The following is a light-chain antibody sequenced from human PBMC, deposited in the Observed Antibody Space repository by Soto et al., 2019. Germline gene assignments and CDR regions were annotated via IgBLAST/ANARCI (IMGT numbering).Light chain of an antibody. Sequence: QSVLTQPPSASGSPGQSVTISCTGTSSDVGGYNYVSWYQQHPGKAPKLMIYEVTKRPSGVPDRFSGSKSASTASLTVSGLQAEDEADYYCSSYAGTDNLYVFGTGTKVTVL. CDR3: SSYAGTDNLYV. CDR1: SSDVGGYNY. CDR2: EVT. V-gene: IGLV2-8*01. J-gene: IGLJ1*01.